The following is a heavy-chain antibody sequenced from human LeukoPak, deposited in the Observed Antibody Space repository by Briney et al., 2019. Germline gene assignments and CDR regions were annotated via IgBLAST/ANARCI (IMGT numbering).Heavy chain of an antibody. Sequence: GGSLRLSCAAPGFTFSSCAMHWVRQAPGKGLEWVAVISYDGGNKYYADSVKGRFTISRDNSKNTLYLQMNSLRAEDTAVYYCAREAGYSLRSFDYWGQGTLVTVSS. CDR1: GFTFSSCA. V-gene: IGHV3-30*04. J-gene: IGHJ4*02. CDR2: ISYDGGNK. CDR3: AREAGYSLRSFDY. D-gene: IGHD5-18*01.